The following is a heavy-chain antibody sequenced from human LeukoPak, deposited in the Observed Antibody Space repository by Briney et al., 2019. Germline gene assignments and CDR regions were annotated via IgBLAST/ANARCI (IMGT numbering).Heavy chain of an antibody. CDR2: INHSGST. CDR1: GGSFSGYY. Sequence: SETLSLTCAVYGGSFSGYYWSWIRQPPGKGLEWIGEINHSGSTNYNPSLKSRVTISVDTSKNQFSLKLSSVTAADTAVYYCARGVAIAAAGTGAFDIWGQGTMVTVSS. D-gene: IGHD6-13*01. V-gene: IGHV4-34*01. J-gene: IGHJ3*02. CDR3: ARGVAIAAAGTGAFDI.